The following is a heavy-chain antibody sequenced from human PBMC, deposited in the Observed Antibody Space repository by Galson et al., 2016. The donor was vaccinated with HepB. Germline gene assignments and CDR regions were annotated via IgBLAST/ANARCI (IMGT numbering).Heavy chain of an antibody. CDR2: ILTMSDTA. Sequence: SVKVSCKASGGTLNNYAFSWTRQAPGQGLEWMGGILTMSDTANYAQKLQGRLTIAADQAARTAYMELMSLTSDDTAVYYCATSPPMSGLPLLYFDNWGQGTLVTVSS. D-gene: IGHD2-2*02. CDR3: ATSPPMSGLPLLYFDN. CDR1: GGTLNNYA. J-gene: IGHJ4*02. V-gene: IGHV1-69*13.